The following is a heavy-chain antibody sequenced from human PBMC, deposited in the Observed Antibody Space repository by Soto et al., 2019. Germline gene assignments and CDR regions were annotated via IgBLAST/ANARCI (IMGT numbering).Heavy chain of an antibody. J-gene: IGHJ6*02. CDR3: AKSSHADYDILTGSSPNSYYFYGMDV. Sequence: SLGLSCAASGVTFSSYGMHWVRQAPGKGLEWVAVISYDGSNKYYADSVKGRFTISRDNSKNTLYLQMNSLRAEDTAVYYCAKSSHADYDILTGSSPNSYYFYGMDVWGQGTTVTVSS. V-gene: IGHV3-30*18. D-gene: IGHD3-9*01. CDR2: ISYDGSNK. CDR1: GVTFSSYG.